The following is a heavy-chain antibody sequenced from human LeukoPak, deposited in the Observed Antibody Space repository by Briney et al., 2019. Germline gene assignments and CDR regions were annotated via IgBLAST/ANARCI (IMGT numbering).Heavy chain of an antibody. J-gene: IGHJ4*02. Sequence: GGSLRLSCAASGFTLSSYWMSWVRQAPGKGLEWVANIKQDGSETYYVDSMRGRFTISRDNAKNSLYLQMNSLRAEDTAVYYCARVPDNAGYYEYWGQGTLVSVSS. CDR1: GFTLSSYW. D-gene: IGHD3-22*01. CDR3: ARVPDNAGYYEY. V-gene: IGHV3-7*03. CDR2: IKQDGSET.